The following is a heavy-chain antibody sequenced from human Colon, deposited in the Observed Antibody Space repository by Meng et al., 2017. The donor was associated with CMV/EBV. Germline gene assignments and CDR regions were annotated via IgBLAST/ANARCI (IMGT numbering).Heavy chain of an antibody. J-gene: IGHJ3*02. CDR2: MNPNSGNT. Sequence: ASVKVSCKASGYTFTSYDINWVRQATGQGLKWMGWMNPNSGNTGYAQKFQGRVTMTRNTSISTAYMELSSLRSEDTAVYYCARGGCSSTSCYHDAFDIWGQGTMVTVSS. V-gene: IGHV1-8*01. CDR3: ARGGCSSTSCYHDAFDI. D-gene: IGHD2-2*01. CDR1: GYTFTSYD.